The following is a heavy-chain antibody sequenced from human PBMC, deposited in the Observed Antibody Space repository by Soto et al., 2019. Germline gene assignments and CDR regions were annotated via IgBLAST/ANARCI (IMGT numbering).Heavy chain of an antibody. D-gene: IGHD3-3*01. CDR2: ISSSSSTI. J-gene: IGHJ6*02. CDR1: GFTFSSYS. Sequence: GGSLRLSCAASGFTFSSYSMNWVRQAPGKGLEWVSYISSSSSTIYYADSVKGRFTISRDNAKNSLYLQMNSLRDEDTAVYYCARDLPYDFWSGYYTDGDYGMDVWGQGTTVTVSS. CDR3: ARDLPYDFWSGYYTDGDYGMDV. V-gene: IGHV3-48*02.